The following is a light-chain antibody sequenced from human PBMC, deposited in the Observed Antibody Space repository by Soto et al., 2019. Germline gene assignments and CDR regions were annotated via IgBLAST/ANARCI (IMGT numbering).Light chain of an antibody. J-gene: IGKJ1*01. V-gene: IGKV1-5*03. CDR3: QQYNSYSPT. CDR1: QSISTW. Sequence: DIQMTQSPSTLSASVGDRVTITCRASQSISTWLAWYQQEPGKAPKLLIHKASSLQSGVPSRFSGSGSGTDFTHTSSSLPPDDFATYYCQQYNSYSPTFGQGTKVDIK. CDR2: KAS.